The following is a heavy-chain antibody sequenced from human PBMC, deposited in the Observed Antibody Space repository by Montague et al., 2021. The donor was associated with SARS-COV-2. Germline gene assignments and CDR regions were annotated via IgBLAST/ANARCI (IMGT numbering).Heavy chain of an antibody. V-gene: IGHV4-34*01. CDR3: ARGGGYSYGALDY. Sequence: SETLSLTCVVCGGSFSGYYWSWIRQLPGKGLEWIGEINHSGSTNHNPSLKSRVTISVDTSKKQFSLRLNSVTAADTAVYYCARGGGYSYGALDYWGQGTLVTVSS. CDR1: GGSFSGYY. J-gene: IGHJ4*02. D-gene: IGHD5-18*01. CDR2: INHSGST.